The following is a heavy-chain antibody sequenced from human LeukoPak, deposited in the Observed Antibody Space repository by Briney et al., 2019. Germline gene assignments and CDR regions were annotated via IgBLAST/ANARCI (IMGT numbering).Heavy chain of an antibody. CDR3: AREEAIGSSWYHTYYFDY. Sequence: GGPLRLSCAASGFTFSSYSMNWVRQAPGKGLEWVSSISSSSSYIYYADSVKGRFTISRDNAKNSLYLQMNSLRAEDTAVYYCAREEAIGSSWYHTYYFDYWGQGTLVTVSS. CDR2: ISSSSSYI. D-gene: IGHD6-13*01. CDR1: GFTFSSYS. V-gene: IGHV3-21*01. J-gene: IGHJ4*02.